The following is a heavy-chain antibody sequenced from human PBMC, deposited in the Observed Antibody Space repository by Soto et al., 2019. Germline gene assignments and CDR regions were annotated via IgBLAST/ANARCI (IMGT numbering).Heavy chain of an antibody. J-gene: IGHJ4*02. CDR2: IYWDDDK. V-gene: IGHV2-5*08. CDR3: AQRNYGDYVGY. Sequence: SGPTLVNPTQTLTLTCTFSGFSLTTTGMCVSWIRQPPGKALEWLALIYWDDDKRYSPSLKSRLTITKDTSKNQVVLTMTNMDPLDTATHYCAQRNYGDYVGYWGQGTLVTVSS. D-gene: IGHD4-17*01. CDR1: GFSLTTTGMC.